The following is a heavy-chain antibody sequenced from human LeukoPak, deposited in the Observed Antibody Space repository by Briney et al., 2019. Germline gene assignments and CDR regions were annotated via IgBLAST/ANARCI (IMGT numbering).Heavy chain of an antibody. CDR1: GYTFTSYD. CDR2: IIPIFGTA. Sequence: ASVKVSCKASGYTFTSYDISWVRQAPGQGLEWMGGIIPIFGTANYAQKFQGRVTITADKSTSTAYMELSSLRSEDTAVYYCARGGLYYYYYYMDVWGKGTTVTVSS. D-gene: IGHD3-16*01. CDR3: ARGGLYYYYYYMDV. J-gene: IGHJ6*03. V-gene: IGHV1-69*06.